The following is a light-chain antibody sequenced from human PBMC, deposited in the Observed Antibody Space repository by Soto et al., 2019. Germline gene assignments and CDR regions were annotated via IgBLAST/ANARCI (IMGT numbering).Light chain of an antibody. CDR3: QQYNNWPPLIT. J-gene: IGKJ5*01. Sequence: EVVLTQSQATLSVSPGEIATLSCRASQSVSDYLAWYQQKPGQAPRLLIFGASTRATGIPARFSGSGYGTEFTLTISSLQSEDFAVYYCQQYNNWPPLITFGQGTRLEIK. V-gene: IGKV3-15*01. CDR2: GAS. CDR1: QSVSDY.